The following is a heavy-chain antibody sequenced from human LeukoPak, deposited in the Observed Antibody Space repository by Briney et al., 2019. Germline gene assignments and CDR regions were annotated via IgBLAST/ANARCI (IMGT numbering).Heavy chain of an antibody. Sequence: SETLSLTCTVSGGSLSSGDYYWSWIRQPPGKGLEWIGYIYYSGSTYYNPSLMNRVAISVDTSKNQFSLKLNSLTAADTAVYYCARALRSPRYWYFDLWGRGTLVTVSS. J-gene: IGHJ2*01. CDR1: GGSLSSGDYY. D-gene: IGHD6-6*01. V-gene: IGHV4-30-4*01. CDR2: IYYSGST. CDR3: ARALRSPRYWYFDL.